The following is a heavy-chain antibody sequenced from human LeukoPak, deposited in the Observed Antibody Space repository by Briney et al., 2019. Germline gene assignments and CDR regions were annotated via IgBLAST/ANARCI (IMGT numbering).Heavy chain of an antibody. CDR3: ARGGYSYGYQDNWFDP. V-gene: IGHV3-30-3*01. Sequence: GGSLRLSCAASGFTFSSYWMSWVRQAPGKGLEWVAVISYDGSNKYYADSVKGRFTISRDNSKNTLYLQMNSLRAEDTAVYYCARGGYSYGYQDNWFDPWGQGTLVTVSS. J-gene: IGHJ5*02. CDR1: GFTFSSYW. D-gene: IGHD5-18*01. CDR2: ISYDGSNK.